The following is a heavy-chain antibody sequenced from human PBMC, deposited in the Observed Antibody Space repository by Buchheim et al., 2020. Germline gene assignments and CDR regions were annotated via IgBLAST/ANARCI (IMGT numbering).Heavy chain of an antibody. CDR3: ARAPMTTATTYWFDP. CDR1: GGSISSGGYY. V-gene: IGHV4-31*03. D-gene: IGHD4-17*01. CDR2: IHYSGST. J-gene: IGHJ5*02. Sequence: QVQLQESGPGLMKPSQTLSLTCTVSGGSISSGGYYWSWIRQHPGKGLEWIGYIHYSGSTYYNPSLRSRITISVNTSKNQLSLKLSSVTAADTAVYYCARAPMTTATTYWFDPWGQGTL.